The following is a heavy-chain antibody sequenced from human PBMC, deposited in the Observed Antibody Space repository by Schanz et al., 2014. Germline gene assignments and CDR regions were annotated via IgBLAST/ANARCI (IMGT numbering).Heavy chain of an antibody. V-gene: IGHV1-18*01. CDR2: IRPDNGHT. D-gene: IGHD3-16*01. CDR3: VRVPSRDVSFDL. J-gene: IGHJ2*01. CDR1: GYTFTDYG. Sequence: QVQLVQSGGEMKKPGASVKVSCKASGYTFTDYGLSWVRQAPGQGLEWLGWIRPDNGHTTCSQKVRDRVIFTTDTSANTAYMELRSLRSDDTALYYCVRVPSRDVSFDLWGRGTLXTVSS.